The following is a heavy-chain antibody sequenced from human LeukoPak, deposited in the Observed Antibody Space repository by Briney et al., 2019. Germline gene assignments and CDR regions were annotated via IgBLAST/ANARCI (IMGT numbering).Heavy chain of an antibody. CDR3: ASHERSTVTTFYY. V-gene: IGHV1-69*05. CDR1: GGTFSSYA. D-gene: IGHD4-17*01. CDR2: IIPIFGTA. J-gene: IGHJ4*02. Sequence: GASVKVSCKASGGTFSSYAISWVRQAPGRGLEWMGRIIPIFGTANSAQKFQGRVTTTTAESTSTAYMELSSLRSEDTAVYYCASHERSTVTTFYYWGQGALVTVSS.